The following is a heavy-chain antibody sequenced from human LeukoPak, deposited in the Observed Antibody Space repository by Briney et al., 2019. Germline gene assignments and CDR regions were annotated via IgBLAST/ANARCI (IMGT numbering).Heavy chain of an antibody. Sequence: ASVKVSCKASGYSLTTYYMHWVRQAPGQGLEWMAIINPSGGSTSYAQKFQGRVTMTRDTSTSTVYMELSSLRSEDTAVYYCARVALPYDSSTHFDYWGQGTLVTVSS. CDR1: GYSLTTYY. CDR3: ARVALPYDSSTHFDY. J-gene: IGHJ4*02. V-gene: IGHV1-46*01. D-gene: IGHD3-22*01. CDR2: INPSGGST.